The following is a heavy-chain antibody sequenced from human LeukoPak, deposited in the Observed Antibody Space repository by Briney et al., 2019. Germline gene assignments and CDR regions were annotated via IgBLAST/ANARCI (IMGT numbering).Heavy chain of an antibody. J-gene: IGHJ6*03. Sequence: SETLSLTCTVSGGSISSYYWSWIRQPAGKGLEWIGRIYTSGSTNYNPSLKSRVTMSVDTSKNQFSLKLSSVTAADTAVYYCASVNRDSSSSKGGGYYYMDVWGKGTTVTVSS. CDR1: GGSISSYY. V-gene: IGHV4-4*07. D-gene: IGHD6-6*01. CDR2: IYTSGST. CDR3: ASVNRDSSSSKGGGYYYMDV.